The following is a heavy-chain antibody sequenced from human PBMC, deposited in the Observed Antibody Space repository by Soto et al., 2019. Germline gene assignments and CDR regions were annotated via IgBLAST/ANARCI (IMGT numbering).Heavy chain of an antibody. Sequence: EVQLVESGGGLVQPGGSLKLSCAASGFTFSGSAMHWVRQASGKGLEWVGRIRSKANSYATAYAASVKGRFTISRDDSKNTAYLQMNSLKTEDTAVYYCTRPAKVDTAMEKYLNWFDHWGQGTLVTVSS. CDR2: IRSKANSYAT. CDR3: TRPAKVDTAMEKYLNWFDH. J-gene: IGHJ5*02. D-gene: IGHD5-18*01. V-gene: IGHV3-73*01. CDR1: GFTFSGSA.